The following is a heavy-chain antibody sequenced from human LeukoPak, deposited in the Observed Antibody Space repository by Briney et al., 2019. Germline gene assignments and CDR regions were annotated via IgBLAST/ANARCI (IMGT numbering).Heavy chain of an antibody. J-gene: IGHJ6*02. Sequence: SETLSLTCTVSGGSVSSGSYYWSWMRQPPGKGLEWIGDMHYSGSTNYNPSLKSRVTISVDTSKNQFSLKLSSVTAADTAVYYCARGGSSGYYSFYYGMDVWGQGTTVTVSS. V-gene: IGHV4-61*01. CDR3: ARGGSSGYYSFYYGMDV. CDR2: MHYSGST. D-gene: IGHD3-22*01. CDR1: GGSVSSGSYY.